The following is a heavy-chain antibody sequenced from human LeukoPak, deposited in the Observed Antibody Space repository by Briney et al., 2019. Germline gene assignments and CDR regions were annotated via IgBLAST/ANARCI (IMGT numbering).Heavy chain of an antibody. CDR1: GFTFSSYS. Sequence: GGSLRLSCAASGFTFSSYSMNWVRQAPGKGLEWVSSISSSSSYIYYADSVKGRFTISRDSAKNSLYLQMNSLRAEDTAVYYCGYSYGYYYYYGMDVWGQGTTVTVSS. CDR2: ISSSSSYI. CDR3: GYSYGYYYYYGMDV. J-gene: IGHJ6*02. V-gene: IGHV3-21*01. D-gene: IGHD5-18*01.